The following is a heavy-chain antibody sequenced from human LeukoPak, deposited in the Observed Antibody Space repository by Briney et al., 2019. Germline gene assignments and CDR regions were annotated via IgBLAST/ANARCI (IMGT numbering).Heavy chain of an antibody. CDR3: AAAMTTVTTDWYFDL. CDR1: GGSISSGGYY. CDR2: IYYSGST. D-gene: IGHD4-17*01. V-gene: IGHV4-31*03. J-gene: IGHJ2*01. Sequence: SETLSLTCTVSGGSISSGGYYWSWIRQHPGKGLEWIGYIYYSGSTYYNPSLKSRVTISVDTSKNQFSLKLSSVTAADTAVYYCAAAMTTVTTDWYFDLWGRGTLVTVSS.